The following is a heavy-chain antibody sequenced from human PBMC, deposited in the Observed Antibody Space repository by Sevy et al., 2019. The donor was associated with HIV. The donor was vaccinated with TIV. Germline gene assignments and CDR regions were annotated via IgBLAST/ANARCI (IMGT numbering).Heavy chain of an antibody. CDR2: IYYSGST. Sequence: SETLSLTCTVSGGSISSYYWSWIRQPPGKGLEWIGYIYYSGSTNYNPSLKSRVTISVDTSKNQFSLKLSSVTAADTAVYYCARGRGLGTYNWFDPWGQGTLVTVSS. D-gene: IGHD7-27*01. CDR1: GGSISSYY. J-gene: IGHJ5*02. V-gene: IGHV4-59*01. CDR3: ARGRGLGTYNWFDP.